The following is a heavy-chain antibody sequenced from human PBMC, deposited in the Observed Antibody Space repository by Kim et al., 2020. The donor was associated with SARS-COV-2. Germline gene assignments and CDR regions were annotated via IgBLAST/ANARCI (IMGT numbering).Heavy chain of an antibody. V-gene: IGHV4-39*01. Sequence: SETLSLTCTVSGGSISSSSYYWGWIRQPPGKGLEWIGSIYYSGSTYYNPFLKSRVTISVDTSKNQFSLKLSSVTAADTAVYYCARLRKDYYGSGSHYNPRAKIFDYWGQGTLVTVSS. J-gene: IGHJ4*02. CDR1: GGSISSSSYY. CDR2: IYYSGST. D-gene: IGHD3-10*01. CDR3: ARLRKDYYGSGSHYNPRAKIFDY.